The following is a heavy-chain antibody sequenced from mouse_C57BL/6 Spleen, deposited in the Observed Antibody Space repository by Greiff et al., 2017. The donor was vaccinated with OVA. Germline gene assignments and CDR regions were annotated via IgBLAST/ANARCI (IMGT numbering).Heavy chain of an antibody. CDR2: ISSGSSTI. J-gene: IGHJ4*01. Sequence: EVKLMESGGGLVKPGGSLKLSCAASGFTFSDYGMHWVRQAPEKGLEWVAYISSGSSTIYYADTVKGRFTISRDNAKNTLFLQMTSLRSEDTAMYYCARDGVRYYAMDYWGQGTSVTVSS. V-gene: IGHV5-17*01. CDR1: GFTFSDYG. CDR3: ARDGVRYYAMDY. D-gene: IGHD2-14*01.